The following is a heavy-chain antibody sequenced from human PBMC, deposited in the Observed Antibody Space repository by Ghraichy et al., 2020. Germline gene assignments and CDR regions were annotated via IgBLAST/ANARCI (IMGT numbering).Heavy chain of an antibody. J-gene: IGHJ4*02. CDR1: GFAFVNYY. CDR2: IRQDETEK. CDR3: TRYPAFDY. V-gene: IGHV3-7*03. Sequence: SCAASGFAFVNYYMTWVRQAPGQGLEWVANIRQDETEKNYVDSVKGRFTISRDNAKTSLYLQMNSLRPEDTAIYYCTRYPAFDYWGLGTLVTVSS.